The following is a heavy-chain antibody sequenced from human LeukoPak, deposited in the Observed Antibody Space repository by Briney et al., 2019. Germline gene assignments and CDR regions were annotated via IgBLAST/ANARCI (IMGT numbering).Heavy chain of an antibody. CDR3: ARVGAVVGHWNWYFDL. CDR2: IKQDESEK. Sequence: GGSLRLSCTTSGFTFSSYWMTWVRQAPGKGLEWVANIKQDESEKYYVDSVKGRFTVSRDNAKNSLYVQMSNLRVEDTAVYYCARVGAVVGHWNWYFDLWGRGTQVTASS. J-gene: IGHJ2*01. V-gene: IGHV3-7*03. D-gene: IGHD1-1*01. CDR1: GFTFSSYW.